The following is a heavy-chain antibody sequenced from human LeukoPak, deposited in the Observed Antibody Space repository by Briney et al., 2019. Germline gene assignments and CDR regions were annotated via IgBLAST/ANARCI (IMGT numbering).Heavy chain of an antibody. J-gene: IGHJ4*02. V-gene: IGHV3-48*01. CDR2: ISSSSSTI. D-gene: IGHD3-9*01. Sequence: GGSLRLSCAPSGFTFSSYSMNWVRQAPGKRLEWVSYISSSSSTIYYEDSVRGGFTISRANAKNSLYLQMNSLRAEETAVYSFARGYCDWLSCFDYWGQGTLVTVSS. CDR3: ARGYCDWLSCFDY. CDR1: GFTFSSYS.